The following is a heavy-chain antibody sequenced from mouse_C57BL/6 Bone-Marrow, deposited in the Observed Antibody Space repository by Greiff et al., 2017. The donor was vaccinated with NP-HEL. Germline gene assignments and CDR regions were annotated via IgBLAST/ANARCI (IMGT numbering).Heavy chain of an antibody. Sequence: EVKVVESGGGLVQPGGSMKLSCAASGFTFSDAWMDWVRQSPEKGLEWVAEIRNKANNHATYYAESVKGRFTISRDDSKSSVYLQMNSLRAEDTGIYYCTRGYGNYDYAMDYWGQGTSVTVSS. CDR3: TRGYGNYDYAMDY. D-gene: IGHD2-1*01. V-gene: IGHV6-6*01. J-gene: IGHJ4*01. CDR2: IRNKANNHAT. CDR1: GFTFSDAW.